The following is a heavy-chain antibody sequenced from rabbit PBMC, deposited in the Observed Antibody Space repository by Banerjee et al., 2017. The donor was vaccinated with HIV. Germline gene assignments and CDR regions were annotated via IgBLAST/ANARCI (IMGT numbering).Heavy chain of an antibody. CDR2: IYIISSGGT. V-gene: IGHV1S40*01. CDR3: ARSGSSNDWGLDL. CDR1: GIDFSSYYY. Sequence: QSLEESGGDLVKPGASLTLTCKASGIDFSSYYYMCWVRQAPGKGLEWIGCIYIISSGGTAYASWAKGRFTISKTSSTTVTLQMTSLTAADTATYFCARSGSSNDWGLDLWGPGTLVTVS. D-gene: IGHD8-1*01. J-gene: IGHJ3*01.